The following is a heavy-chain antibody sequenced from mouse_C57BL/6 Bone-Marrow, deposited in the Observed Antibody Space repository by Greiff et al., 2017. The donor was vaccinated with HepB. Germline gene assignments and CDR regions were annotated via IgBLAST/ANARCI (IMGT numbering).Heavy chain of an antibody. V-gene: IGHV1-69*01. D-gene: IGHD3-2*02. Sequence: QVQLQQPGAELVMPGASVKLSCKASGYTFTSYWMHWVKQRPGQGLEWIGEIDPSDSYTNYNQKFKGKSTLTVDKSSSTAYMQLSSLTSEDSAVYYCARSGQLRLESTWFAYWGQGTLVTVSA. CDR3: ARSGQLRLESTWFAY. CDR1: GYTFTSYW. J-gene: IGHJ3*01. CDR2: IDPSDSYT.